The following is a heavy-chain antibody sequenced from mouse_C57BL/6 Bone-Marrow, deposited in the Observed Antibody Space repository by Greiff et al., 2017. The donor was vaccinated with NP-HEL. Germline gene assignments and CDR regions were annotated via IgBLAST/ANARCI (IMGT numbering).Heavy chain of an antibody. J-gene: IGHJ3*01. CDR1: GFNIKDYY. CDR3: TLYGSRGAWFAY. V-gene: IGHV14-1*01. CDR2: IDPEDGDT. D-gene: IGHD1-1*01. Sequence: VQLQQSGAELVRPGASVKLSCTASGFNIKDYYMHWVKQRPEQGLEWIGRIDPEDGDTEYAPKFQGKATMTADTSSNTAYLQLSSLTSEDTAVYYCTLYGSRGAWFAYWGQGTLVTVSA.